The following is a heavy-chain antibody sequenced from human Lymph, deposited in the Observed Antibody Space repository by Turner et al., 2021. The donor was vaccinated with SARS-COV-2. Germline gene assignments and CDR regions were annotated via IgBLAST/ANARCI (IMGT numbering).Heavy chain of an antibody. V-gene: IGHV4-59*01. CDR2: IFYRGST. D-gene: IGHD2-21*02. CDR3: ARQTVNNWVDP. CDR1: GGSMNNNY. Sequence: QVQLQESGPRLVKPLETLSLTCTVSGGSMNNNYWSWIRQPPGKRLEWIGFIFYRGSTNYNPSLKSRVTISVDTSENQFSLKLTSVTAADTAIYDCARQTVNNWVDPWGQGTLVTVSS. J-gene: IGHJ5*02.